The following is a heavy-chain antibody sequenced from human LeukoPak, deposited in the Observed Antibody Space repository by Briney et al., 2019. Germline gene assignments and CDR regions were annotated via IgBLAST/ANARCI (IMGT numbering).Heavy chain of an antibody. D-gene: IGHD6-13*01. CDR3: ARVIAAAPGYWYFDL. CDR1: GGSISSYY. CDR2: IYYSGST. Sequence: PSETLSLTCTVSGGSISSYYWSWIRQPPGKGLEWIGYIYYSGSTNYNPSLKSRVTISVDTSKYQFSLKLSSVTAADTAVYYFARVIAAAPGYWYFDLWGRGTLVTVSS. J-gene: IGHJ2*01. V-gene: IGHV4-59*01.